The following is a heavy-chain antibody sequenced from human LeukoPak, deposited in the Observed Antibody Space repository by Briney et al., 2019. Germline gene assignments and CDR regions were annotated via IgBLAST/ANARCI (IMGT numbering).Heavy chain of an antibody. V-gene: IGHV1-46*01. CDR1: GYTFTSCY. J-gene: IGHJ6*03. CDR3: ARDTGGYYYMDV. D-gene: IGHD1-14*01. Sequence: ASVKVSCKASGYTFTSCYMHWVRQAPGQGLEWMGIINPSGGSTSYAQKFQGRVTMTRDTSTSTVYMELSSLRSEDTAVYYCARDTGGYYYMDVWGKGTTVTVSS. CDR2: INPSGGST.